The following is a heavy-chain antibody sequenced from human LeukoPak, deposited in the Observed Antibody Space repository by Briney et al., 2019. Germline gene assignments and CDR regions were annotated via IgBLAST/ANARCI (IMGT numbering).Heavy chain of an antibody. CDR3: ARQPLRYSSSIIEYNWFDP. J-gene: IGHJ5*02. CDR1: GGSISSYY. V-gene: IGHV4-59*08. D-gene: IGHD6-13*01. Sequence: PSETLSLTCTVSGGSISSYYWSWIRQPPGKGLEWIGYIYYSGSTNYNPSLKSRVTISVDTSKNQFSLKLSSVTAADTAVYYCARQPLRYSSSIIEYNWFDPWGQGTLVTVSS. CDR2: IYYSGST.